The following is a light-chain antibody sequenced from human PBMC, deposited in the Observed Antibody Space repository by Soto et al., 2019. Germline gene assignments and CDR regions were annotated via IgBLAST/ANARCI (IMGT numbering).Light chain of an antibody. V-gene: IGKV1-27*01. CDR2: GAS. J-gene: IGKJ4*01. CDR3: HQSYRTPVT. Sequence: DIQMAQSPSSLSASIGDRVTITCRASQGISEYLAWYQQRPGNAPNLLIYGASILQSGVPSRFSGSGSGTHFTLTITGLQPEDSATYYCHQSYRTPVTFGGGTKVEIK. CDR1: QGISEY.